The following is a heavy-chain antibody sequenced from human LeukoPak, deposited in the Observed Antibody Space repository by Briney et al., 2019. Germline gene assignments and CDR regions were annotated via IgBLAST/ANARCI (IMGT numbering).Heavy chain of an antibody. J-gene: IGHJ4*02. D-gene: IGHD3-10*01. V-gene: IGHV1-2*02. CDR1: GYTFTGYY. CDR2: INPNSGGT. Sequence: ASVKVSCKASGYTFTGYYMHWVRQAPGQGLEWMGWINPNSGGTNYAQKFQGRVTMTRDTSISTAYMELSRLRSDDTAVYYCARAVPLWFGEFDYWGQGTLVTVSS. CDR3: ARAVPLWFGEFDY.